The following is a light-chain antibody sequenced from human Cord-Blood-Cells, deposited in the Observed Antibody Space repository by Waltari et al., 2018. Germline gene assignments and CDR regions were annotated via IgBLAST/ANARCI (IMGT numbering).Light chain of an antibody. V-gene: IGLV2-11*01. CDR2: DVS. Sequence: SALTQPRPVSGSPGQTVTISCTGTSSDVGGYNYVSWYQQHPGKAPKLMIYDVSKRPSGFPDRFSGSKSGNTASLTISGLQAEEEAEYYCCSYAGSYTWVFGGGTKLTVL. CDR1: SSDVGGYNY. J-gene: IGLJ3*02. CDR3: CSYAGSYTWV.